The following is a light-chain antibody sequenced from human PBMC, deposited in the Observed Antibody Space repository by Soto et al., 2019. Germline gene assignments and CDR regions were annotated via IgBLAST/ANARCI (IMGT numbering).Light chain of an antibody. Sequence: EIVLTQSPGTLSLSPGEGATLSCRASQSLSNTYLAWYQQKPGQAPRLLIYAVSSRATGIPDRFSGSGSGTDFTLTISRLEPEDFAVYYCQQYGSSRTFGQGTKVDI. CDR1: QSLSNTY. CDR2: AVS. J-gene: IGKJ1*01. V-gene: IGKV3-20*01. CDR3: QQYGSSRT.